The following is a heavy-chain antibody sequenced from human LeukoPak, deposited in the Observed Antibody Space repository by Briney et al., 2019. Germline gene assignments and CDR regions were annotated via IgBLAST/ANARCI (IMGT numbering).Heavy chain of an antibody. CDR2: IYYSGST. CDR3: AREGRAGSSSGPDY. Sequence: SETLSLTCTVSGGSISSYYWTWIRQPPGKRLVWVWNIYYSGSTNYNPSLRSRVIISVDMSKNQFSLKLSSVTAADTAVYYCAREGRAGSSSGPDYWGQGTLVTVSS. V-gene: IGHV4-59*12. CDR1: GGSISSYY. D-gene: IGHD6-19*01. J-gene: IGHJ4*02.